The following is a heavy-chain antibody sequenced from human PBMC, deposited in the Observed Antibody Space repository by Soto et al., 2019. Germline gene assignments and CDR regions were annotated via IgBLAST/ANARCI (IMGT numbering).Heavy chain of an antibody. CDR3: ARAIFGVVIGLDP. D-gene: IGHD3-3*01. Sequence: PSETLSLTCAVSGGSISSSNWWSWVRQPPGKGLEWIGEIYLSGSTNYNPSLKSRVTISVDKSKNQFSLKLSSVTAADTAVYYCARAIFGVVIGLDPWGQGTLVTVSS. J-gene: IGHJ5*02. CDR2: IYLSGST. CDR1: GGSISSSNW. V-gene: IGHV4-4*02.